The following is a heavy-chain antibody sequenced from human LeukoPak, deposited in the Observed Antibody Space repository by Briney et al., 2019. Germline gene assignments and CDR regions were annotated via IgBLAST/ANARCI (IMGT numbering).Heavy chain of an antibody. CDR2: ISSSSSYI. Sequence: GGSLRLPCAASGFTFSSYSMNWVRQAPGKGLEWVSSISSSSSYIYYADSVKGRFTISRDNAKNSLYLQMNSLRAEDTAVYYCAREGGYDSYYGMDVWGQGTTVTVSS. V-gene: IGHV3-21*01. J-gene: IGHJ6*02. D-gene: IGHD5-12*01. CDR1: GFTFSSYS. CDR3: AREGGYDSYYGMDV.